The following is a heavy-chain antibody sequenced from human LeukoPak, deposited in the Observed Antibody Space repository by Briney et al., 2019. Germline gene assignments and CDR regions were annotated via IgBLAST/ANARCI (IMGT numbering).Heavy chain of an antibody. CDR1: GFTFDDYA. CDR2: ISWNSGSI. D-gene: IGHD3-16*01. CDR3: AKERGGVFDY. V-gene: IGHV3-9*01. J-gene: IGHJ4*02. Sequence: GRSLRLSCAASGFTFDDYAMHWVRQAPGKGLEWVSGISWNSGSIGYADSVKGRFTISRDNAKNSLYLQMNSLRAEDTALYYRAKERGGVFDYWGQGTLVTVSS.